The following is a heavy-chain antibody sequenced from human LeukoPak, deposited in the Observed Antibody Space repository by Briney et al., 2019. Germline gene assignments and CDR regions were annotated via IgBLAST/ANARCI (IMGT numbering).Heavy chain of an antibody. J-gene: IGHJ4*02. CDR1: GGSISSSSYY. CDR2: IYYSGST. CDR3: ERAAYGGYFR. Sequence: SETLSLTCTVSGGSISSSSYYWGWIRQPPGKGLEWIGNIYYSGSTNYNPSLKSRVTISVDTSKNQFSLKLRSVPAADTAVYYCERAAYGGYFRWGQGTLVTVSS. V-gene: IGHV4-39*07. D-gene: IGHD3-22*01.